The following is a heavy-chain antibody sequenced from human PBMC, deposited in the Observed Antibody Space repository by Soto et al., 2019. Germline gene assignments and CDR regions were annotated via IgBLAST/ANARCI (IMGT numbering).Heavy chain of an antibody. V-gene: IGHV1-69*01. Sequence: QVQLVQSGAEVKQPGSSVKVSCKTSGGAFSGSVISWVRHVPGQGLDWMGAIIPIYGSANYAQNLQGRIMITADESTSATYMELSSLRSEDTAVYYCARGTLAARGYYYYYGMDVWGQGTTVTVSS. CDR1: GGAFSGSV. D-gene: IGHD6-25*01. CDR2: IIPIYGSA. J-gene: IGHJ6*02. CDR3: ARGTLAARGYYYYYGMDV.